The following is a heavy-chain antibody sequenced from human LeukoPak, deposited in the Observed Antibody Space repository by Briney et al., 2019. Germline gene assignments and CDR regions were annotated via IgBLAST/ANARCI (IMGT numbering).Heavy chain of an antibody. CDR2: IYTSGST. Sequence: SETLSLTCTVSGGSISSGSYYWSWIRQPAGKGLEWIGRIYTSGSTNYNPSLKSRVTISVDTSKNQFSLKLSSVTAADTAVYYCARDRGSPRNSYYFDYWGQGTLVTVSS. V-gene: IGHV4-61*02. CDR3: ARDRGSPRNSYYFDY. J-gene: IGHJ4*02. D-gene: IGHD3-10*01. CDR1: GGSISSGSYY.